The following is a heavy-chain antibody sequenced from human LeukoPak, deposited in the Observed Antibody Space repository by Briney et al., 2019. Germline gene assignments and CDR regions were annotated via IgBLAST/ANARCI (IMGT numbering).Heavy chain of an antibody. V-gene: IGHV4-59*01. D-gene: IGHD6-13*01. CDR1: GGSISGYY. J-gene: IGHJ5*02. CDR3: ARDKGYSSSWTHFDP. CDR2: IYYSGST. Sequence: SETLSLTCTVSGGSISGYYWSWIRQPPGKGLEWIGYIYYSGSTNYNPSLKSRVTISVDTSKNQFSLKLSSVTAADTAVYYCARDKGYSSSWTHFDPWGQGTLVTVSS.